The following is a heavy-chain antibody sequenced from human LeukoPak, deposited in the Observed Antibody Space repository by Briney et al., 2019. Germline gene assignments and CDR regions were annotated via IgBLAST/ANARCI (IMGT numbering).Heavy chain of an antibody. CDR3: ARYVDPYDISPHSFDL. V-gene: IGHV4-61*02. CDR2: FYASGRT. D-gene: IGHD3-22*01. J-gene: IGHJ3*01. Sequence: SETLSLTCTVSGGSINGNTYFWNWIRHPAGKRLEWIGRFYASGRTDYNPSLRSRLSMSIKTSSNQISLTLSSLTAADTAVYYCARYVDPYDISPHSFDLWGQGTVVTVSS. CDR1: GGSINGNTYF.